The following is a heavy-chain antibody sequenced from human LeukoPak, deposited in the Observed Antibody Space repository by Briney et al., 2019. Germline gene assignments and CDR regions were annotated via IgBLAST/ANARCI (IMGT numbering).Heavy chain of an antibody. J-gene: IGHJ4*02. CDR3: ARVFPSYYYDSSGPTDY. CDR1: GYTFTSYD. V-gene: IGHV1-8*01. D-gene: IGHD3-22*01. CDR2: MNPNSGNT. Sequence: ASVKVSCEASGYTFTSYDINWVRQATGQGLEWMGWMNPNSGNTGYAQKFQGRVTMTRNTSISTAYMELSSLRSEDTAVYYCARVFPSYYYDSSGPTDYWGQGTLVTVSS.